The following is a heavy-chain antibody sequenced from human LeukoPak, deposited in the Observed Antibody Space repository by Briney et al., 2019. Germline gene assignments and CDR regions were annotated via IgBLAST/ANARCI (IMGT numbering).Heavy chain of an antibody. D-gene: IGHD6-6*01. Sequence: ASLKVSCKASGYTFTGYYIHWVRQAPGQGLEWMGWINPNSGGTNYAQKFQGGVTMTRDTSISTTYMELSRLRSDDTAVYYCARGSEYSSSHYWGQGTLVTVSS. CDR3: ARGSEYSSSHY. CDR1: GYTFTGYY. CDR2: INPNSGGT. J-gene: IGHJ4*02. V-gene: IGHV1-2*02.